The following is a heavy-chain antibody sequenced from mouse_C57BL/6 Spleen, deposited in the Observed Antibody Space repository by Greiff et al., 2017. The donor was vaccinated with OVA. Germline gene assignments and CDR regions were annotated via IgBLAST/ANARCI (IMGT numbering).Heavy chain of an antibody. CDR3: APSTMVTTGPYWYFDV. V-gene: IGHV1-19*01. Sequence: EVQLQQSGPVLVKPGASVKMSCKASGYTFTDYYMNWVKQSHGKSLEWIGVINPYNGGTSYNQKFKGKATLTVDKSSSTAYMELNSLTSEDSAVYYCAPSTMVTTGPYWYFDVWGTGTTVTVSS. CDR2: INPYNGGT. D-gene: IGHD2-2*01. J-gene: IGHJ1*03. CDR1: GYTFTDYY.